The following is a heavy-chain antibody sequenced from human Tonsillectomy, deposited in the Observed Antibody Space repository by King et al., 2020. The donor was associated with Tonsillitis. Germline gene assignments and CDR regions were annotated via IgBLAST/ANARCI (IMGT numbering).Heavy chain of an antibody. J-gene: IGHJ3*02. Sequence: VQLVESGGGVVQPGDSLRLSCAASGFTFSNYGMHWVRQAPGKGLEWVAFIRYDGNYNYYADPVKGRFTISRDNSRDTLYLQMNSLRAEDTAVYHCAKEDYGDYSAFDIWGPGTMVTVFS. CDR2: IRYDGNYN. CDR3: AKEDYGDYSAFDI. CDR1: GFTFSNYG. V-gene: IGHV3-30*02. D-gene: IGHD4-17*01.